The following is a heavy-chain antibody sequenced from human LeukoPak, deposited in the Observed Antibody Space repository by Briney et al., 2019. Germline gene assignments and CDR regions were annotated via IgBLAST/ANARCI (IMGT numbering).Heavy chain of an antibody. CDR2: INHSGST. CDR1: GVSISSYY. CDR3: ARRKWLGASFDY. D-gene: IGHD6-19*01. Sequence: PSETLSLTCTVSGVSISSYYWSWIRQPAGKGLEWIGEINHSGSTNYNPSLKSRVTISVDTSKNQFSLKLSSVTAADTVVYYCARRKWLGASFDYWGQGTLVTVSS. J-gene: IGHJ4*02. V-gene: IGHV4-34*01.